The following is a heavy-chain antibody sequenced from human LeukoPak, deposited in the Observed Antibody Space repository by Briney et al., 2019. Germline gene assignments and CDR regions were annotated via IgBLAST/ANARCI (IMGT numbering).Heavy chain of an antibody. J-gene: IGHJ4*02. CDR2: ISYDGSNK. CDR1: GFTFSSYA. CDR3: ARDGPAVAGTWYFDY. Sequence: GGSLTLSCAVSGFTFSSYAMHWVRQAPAKGLERVAVISYDGSNKYYADSVEGRFTISRDNSKNTLYLQMNSLRAEDTAVYYCARDGPAVAGTWYFDYWGQGTLVTVSS. V-gene: IGHV3-30-3*01. D-gene: IGHD6-19*01.